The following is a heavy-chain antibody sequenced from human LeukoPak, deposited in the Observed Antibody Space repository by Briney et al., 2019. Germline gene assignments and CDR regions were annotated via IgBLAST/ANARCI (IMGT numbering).Heavy chain of an antibody. V-gene: IGHV4-34*01. CDR2: IYYSGST. D-gene: IGHD3-22*01. CDR1: GGSFSGYY. Sequence: SETLSLTCAVYGGSFSGYYWSWIRQPPGKGLEWIGYIYYSGSTYYNPSLKSRVAISVDTSKNQFSLTVSSVTAADTAVYYCTRDVPRSSGYPDNWGQGTLVTVSS. CDR3: TRDVPRSSGYPDN. J-gene: IGHJ4*02.